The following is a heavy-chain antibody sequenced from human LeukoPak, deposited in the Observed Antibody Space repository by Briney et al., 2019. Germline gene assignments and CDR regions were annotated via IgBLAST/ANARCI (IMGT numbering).Heavy chain of an antibody. CDR1: GYTFTGYY. V-gene: IGHV1-2*06. CDR2: INPNSGGT. CDR3: ATDTWGYYDSSHCYRQADY. Sequence: GASVKVSCKASGYTFTGYYMHWVRQAPGQGLEWMGRINPNSGGTNYAQKFQGRVTMTRDTSISTAYMELSRLRSDDTAVYYCATDTWGYYDSSHCYRQADYWGQGTLVTVSS. D-gene: IGHD3-22*01. J-gene: IGHJ4*02.